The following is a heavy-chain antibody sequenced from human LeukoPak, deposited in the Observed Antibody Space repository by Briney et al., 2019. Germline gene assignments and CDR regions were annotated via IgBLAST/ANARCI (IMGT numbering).Heavy chain of an antibody. D-gene: IGHD6-19*01. CDR2: ISSSSSYI. J-gene: IGHJ4*02. CDR3: ARDFYSSGWSKFDY. Sequence: GGSLRLSCAASGFTFRTYSMNWVRQAPGKGLEWVSSISSSSSYIYYADSVKGRFTISRDNAKNSLYLQMNSLRAKDTAVYYCARDFYSSGWSKFDYWGQGTLVTVSS. CDR1: GFTFRTYS. V-gene: IGHV3-21*01.